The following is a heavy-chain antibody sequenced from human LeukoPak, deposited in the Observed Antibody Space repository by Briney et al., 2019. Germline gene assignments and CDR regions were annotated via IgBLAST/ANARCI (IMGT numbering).Heavy chain of an antibody. CDR1: GFTFSSYG. D-gene: IGHD2-15*01. Sequence: GSSLRLSCAPSGFTFSSYGMHWVRPAPGKGLEWVAVILSDGSNKYYADSVKGRFTISRDNSKNTLYLQMNSLRAEDTAVYYCAKGGANIVVVVAPRDYYGMDVWGQGTTVTVSS. CDR3: AKGGANIVVVVAPRDYYGMDV. V-gene: IGHV3-30*18. J-gene: IGHJ6*02. CDR2: ILSDGSNK.